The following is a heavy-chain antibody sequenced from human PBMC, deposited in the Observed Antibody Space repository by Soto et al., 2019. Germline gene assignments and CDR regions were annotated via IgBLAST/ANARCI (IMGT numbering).Heavy chain of an antibody. J-gene: IGHJ5*02. Sequence: SETLSLTCAISGDSVSSNSAAWNWIRQSPSRGLEWLGRTYYRSKWYKEYAASVRSRITINPDTSKNQFSLQLNTVSPEDTAVYYCARTVGWLDPWGQGTLVTVSS. CDR3: ARTVGWLDP. CDR1: GDSVSSNSAA. V-gene: IGHV6-1*01. D-gene: IGHD2-15*01. CDR2: TYYRSKWYK.